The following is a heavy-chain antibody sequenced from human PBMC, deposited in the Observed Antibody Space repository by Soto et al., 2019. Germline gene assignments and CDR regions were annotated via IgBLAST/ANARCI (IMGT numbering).Heavy chain of an antibody. CDR3: ARWGEGQQLVSSGMDV. J-gene: IGHJ6*02. V-gene: IGHV6-1*01. D-gene: IGHD6-13*01. CDR2: TYYRSKWYN. Sequence: PLQTLSLTCAISGDSVSSNSAAWNWIRQSPSRGLEWLGRTYYRSKWYNDYAVSVKSRITINPDTSKNQFSLQLNSVTPEDTAVYYCARWGEGQQLVSSGMDVWGQGTTVTVSS. CDR1: GDSVSSNSAA.